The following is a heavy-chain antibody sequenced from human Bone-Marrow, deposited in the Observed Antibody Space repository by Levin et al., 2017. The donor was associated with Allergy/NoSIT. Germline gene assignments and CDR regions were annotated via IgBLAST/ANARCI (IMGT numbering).Heavy chain of an antibody. V-gene: IGHV3-7*01. J-gene: IGHJ6*02. CDR1: EFSFRSYW. Sequence: LSLTCAASEFSFRSYWMNWVRQAPGKGLEWVAGIKQDGSEKHYVESVKGRFTVSRDNPNNSLYLQMNSLRAEDTAVYYCARDRGLQIYHFYGMDVWGQGTTVTVSS. D-gene: IGHD4-17*01. CDR3: ARDRGLQIYHFYGMDV. CDR2: IKQDGSEK.